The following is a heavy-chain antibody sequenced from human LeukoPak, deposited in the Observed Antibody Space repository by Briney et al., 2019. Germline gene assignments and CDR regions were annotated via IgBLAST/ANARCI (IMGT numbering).Heavy chain of an antibody. CDR2: IIPIFGTA. CDR1: GGTFTSYA. CDR3: ARERDTAMVLPFDY. Sequence: SVKVSCKASGGTFTSYAISWVRKAPGQGLEWMGRIIPIFGTANYAQKFQGRVTITTDESTSTAYMELSSLRSEDTAVYYCARERDTAMVLPFDYWGQGTLVTVSS. V-gene: IGHV1-69*05. J-gene: IGHJ4*02. D-gene: IGHD5-18*01.